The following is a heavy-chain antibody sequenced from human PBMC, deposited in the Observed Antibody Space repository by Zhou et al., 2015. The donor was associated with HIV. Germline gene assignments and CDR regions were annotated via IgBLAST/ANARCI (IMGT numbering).Heavy chain of an antibody. J-gene: IGHJ3*02. V-gene: IGHV1-8*01. Sequence: QVQLMQSGAEVRKPGSSVRVSCKASGYTFTSYEINWVRQAPGQGLEWMGWLNPNSGNTVYAQNFQDRVTMTRNPSITTAYMELRSLGSEDTAVYYCARRGIEIWSDTFDIWGQGTMVTVSS. CDR2: LNPNSGNT. D-gene: IGHD5-18*01. CDR1: GYTFTSYE. CDR3: ARRGIEIWSDTFDI.